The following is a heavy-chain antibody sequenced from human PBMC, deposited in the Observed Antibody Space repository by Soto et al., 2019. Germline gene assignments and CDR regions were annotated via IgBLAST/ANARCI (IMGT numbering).Heavy chain of an antibody. D-gene: IGHD1-26*01. J-gene: IGHJ6*02. V-gene: IGHV3-74*01. CDR3: ARLYSGNSRANYYYGMDV. Sequence: EVQLVESGGGLVQPGGSLRLSCAASGFTFSSYWMHWVRQAPGKGLVWVSRINSDGSSTSYADSVKGRFTISRDNAKNTLYRQMNSLRAEDTAVYYCARLYSGNSRANYYYGMDVWGQGTTVTVSS. CDR2: INSDGSST. CDR1: GFTFSSYW.